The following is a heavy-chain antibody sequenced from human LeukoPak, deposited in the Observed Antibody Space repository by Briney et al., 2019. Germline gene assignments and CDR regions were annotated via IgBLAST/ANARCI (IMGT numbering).Heavy chain of an antibody. CDR3: ASPEGKAIVIGYHHQGG. Sequence: GGSLRLSCTVSGFTFSSYWMSWVRQAPGKGVEWVAFIRYDGSNKYYADSVKGRFTISRDNSKNTLYLQMNSLRAEDTAVYYWASPEGKAIVIGYHHQGGWGKGTTVTVSS. J-gene: IGHJ6*04. D-gene: IGHD2/OR15-2a*01. CDR2: IRYDGSNK. V-gene: IGHV3-30*02. CDR1: GFTFSSYW.